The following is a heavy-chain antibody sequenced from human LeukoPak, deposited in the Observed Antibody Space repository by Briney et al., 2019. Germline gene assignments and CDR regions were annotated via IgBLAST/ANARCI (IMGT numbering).Heavy chain of an antibody. CDR1: GFSVSSAW. V-gene: IGHV3-7*01. D-gene: IGHD2-15*01. CDR3: ARDLRSNTFSDYYGVDV. Sequence: GGCLRLSCAASGFSVSSAWMRWVRQSPGKGLEWVANINKDGSEEYYVDSVRGRFTISRDNGKNSLNLQMNSLRVEDTAVYYCARDLRSNTFSDYYGVDVWGQGTTVIVSS. J-gene: IGHJ6*02. CDR2: INKDGSEE.